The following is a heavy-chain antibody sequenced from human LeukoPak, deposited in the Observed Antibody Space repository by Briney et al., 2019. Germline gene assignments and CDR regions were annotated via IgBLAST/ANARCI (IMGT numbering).Heavy chain of an antibody. CDR2: FDPEDGET. D-gene: IGHD2-15*01. CDR1: GYTLTELS. J-gene: IGHJ4*02. CDR3: ATGRYCSGGSCYSAWYFVY. V-gene: IGHV1-24*01. Sequence: VASVKVSCKVSGYTLTELSMHWVRQAPGKGLEWMGGFDPEDGETIYAQKFQGRVTMTEDTSTDTAYMELSSLRSEDTAVYYCATGRYCSGGSCYSAWYFVYWGQGTLVTVSS.